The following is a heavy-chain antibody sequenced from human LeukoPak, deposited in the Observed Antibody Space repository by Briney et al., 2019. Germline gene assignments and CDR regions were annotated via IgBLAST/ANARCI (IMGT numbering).Heavy chain of an antibody. V-gene: IGHV3-23*01. CDR1: GFTFSSYA. CDR2: ITGSGGST. D-gene: IGHD6-13*01. J-gene: IGHJ4*02. Sequence: GGSLRLSCAASGFTFSSYAMSWVRQAPGKGLEWVSGITGSGGSTYYADSAKGRFTVSRDNSKNTLYLQMNSLRVEDTAVYYCARDRGSSSLIYFDYCGQGTLVTVSS. CDR3: ARDRGSSSLIYFDY.